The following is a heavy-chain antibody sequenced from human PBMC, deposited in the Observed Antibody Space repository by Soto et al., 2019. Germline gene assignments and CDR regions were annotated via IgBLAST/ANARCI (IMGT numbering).Heavy chain of an antibody. V-gene: IGHV3-48*02. CDR1: GFTFSNYY. D-gene: IGHD6-13*01. J-gene: IGHJ6*02. Sequence: EVQLVESGGGLVQPGGSLRLSCEASGFTFSNYYMTWVRQAPGKGLEWVSYISSSSSSIDYADSVQGRFSISRDNAKSSLYLQMTSLRDEDTAVYYCARRYSSTSRTMDVWGQGTTVTVSS. CDR3: ARRYSSTSRTMDV. CDR2: ISSSSSSI.